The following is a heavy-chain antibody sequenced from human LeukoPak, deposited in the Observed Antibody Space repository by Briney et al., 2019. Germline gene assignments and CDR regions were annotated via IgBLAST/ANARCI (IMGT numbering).Heavy chain of an antibody. J-gene: IGHJ5*02. CDR3: AKDRALSNWFDP. CDR2: ISGSGGST. D-gene: IGHD3-10*01. V-gene: IGHV3-23*01. CDR1: GYTFTSYA. Sequence: SCKASGYTFTSYAMSWVRQAPGKGLEWVSAISGSGGSTYYADSVKGRFTISRDNSKNTLYLQMNSLRAEDTAVYYCAKDRALSNWFDPWGQGTLVTVSS.